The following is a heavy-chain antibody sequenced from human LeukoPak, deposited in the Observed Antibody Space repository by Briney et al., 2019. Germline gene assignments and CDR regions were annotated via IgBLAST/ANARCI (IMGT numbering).Heavy chain of an antibody. Sequence: KPSQTLSLTCTVSGGSISSGSYYWSWIRQPAGKGLEWIGRIYTSGSTNYNPSLKCRVTMSVDTSKNQFPLKLSSVTAADTAVYYCAREHYDILTGYYEYYFDYWGQGTLVTVSS. CDR3: AREHYDILTGYYEYYFDY. D-gene: IGHD3-9*01. V-gene: IGHV4-61*02. CDR1: GGSISSGSYY. CDR2: IYTSGST. J-gene: IGHJ4*02.